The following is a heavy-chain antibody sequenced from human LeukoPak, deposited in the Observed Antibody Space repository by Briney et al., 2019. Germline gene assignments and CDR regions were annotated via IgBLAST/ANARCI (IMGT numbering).Heavy chain of an antibody. CDR1: AGSVSSGRYY. CDR2: FYYSGST. J-gene: IGHJ6*03. D-gene: IGHD1-26*01. CDR3: ARGPGKYSGYYYYYYMDV. Sequence: SETLSLTCTVSAGSVSSGRYYWGWIRQPPGEGLEWIGTFYYSGSTYYNPSLKSRVIISVDTSKNQFSLKLTSVTAADTAVYYCARGPGKYSGYYYYYYMDVWGKGTTVTISS. V-gene: IGHV4-39*07.